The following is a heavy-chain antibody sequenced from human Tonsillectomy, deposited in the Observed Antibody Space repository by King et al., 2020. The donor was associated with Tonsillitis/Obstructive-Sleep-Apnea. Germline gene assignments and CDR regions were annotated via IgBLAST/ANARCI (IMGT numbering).Heavy chain of an antibody. J-gene: IGHJ4*01. CDR3: ARGGHYTGNED. V-gene: IGHV3-33*01. CDR2: ILYDGSEK. D-gene: IGHD2-8*02. Sequence: VQLVVSGGGVVQPGRSLRLSCAAAGFTFSTYGMHWVRQATGKGLEWVAVILYDGSEKYYTDSVKGRFTLSRDNSKSMLYLQMNSLHAEETAVYYCARGGHYTGNEDWGQGTPVTVSS. CDR1: GFTFSTYG.